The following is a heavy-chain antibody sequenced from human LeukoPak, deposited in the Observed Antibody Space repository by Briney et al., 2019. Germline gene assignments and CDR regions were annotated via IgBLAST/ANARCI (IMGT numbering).Heavy chain of an antibody. V-gene: IGHV4-59*01. CDR3: ARDRGYSYVNWFDP. CDR1: GGSISSYY. D-gene: IGHD5-18*01. J-gene: IGHJ5*02. Sequence: SETLFLTCTVSGGSISSYYWSWIRQPPGKGLEWIGYIYYSGSTSYNPSLKSRVTISVDTSKNQFSLKLSSVTAADTAVYYCARDRGYSYVNWFDPRGQGTLVTVSS. CDR2: IYYSGST.